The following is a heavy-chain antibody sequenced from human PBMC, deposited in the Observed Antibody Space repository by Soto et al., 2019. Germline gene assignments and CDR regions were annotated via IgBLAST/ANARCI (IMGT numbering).Heavy chain of an antibody. V-gene: IGHV1-2*02. Sequence: QVQLVQSGAEVKKPGASVKVSCKASGYIFTGYYMHWLRQAPGQGLEWMGWFNPNRGGTKYAQKFQGRVTMTNDTSINTDYMELSGLISDDTAVYYCARGDFDSSANYYAGWFDPWGQGTLVTVSS. J-gene: IGHJ5*02. CDR1: GYIFTGYY. CDR2: FNPNRGGT. D-gene: IGHD3-22*01. CDR3: ARGDFDSSANYYAGWFDP.